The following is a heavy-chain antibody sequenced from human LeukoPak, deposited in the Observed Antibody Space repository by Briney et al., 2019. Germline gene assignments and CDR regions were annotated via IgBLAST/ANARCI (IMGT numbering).Heavy chain of an antibody. J-gene: IGHJ2*01. Sequence: GGSLRFSCAASGFAFRSYAMSWVRQAPGKGLEWVSLISDSGDKTYYADSGKGRFTISRDNSKNTLYLQMNSLRVEDTAVYYCAKDRTTVSYWYFDLWGRGTLVTVSS. D-gene: IGHD4-17*01. CDR2: ISDSGDKT. CDR3: AKDRTTVSYWYFDL. CDR1: GFAFRSYA. V-gene: IGHV3-23*01.